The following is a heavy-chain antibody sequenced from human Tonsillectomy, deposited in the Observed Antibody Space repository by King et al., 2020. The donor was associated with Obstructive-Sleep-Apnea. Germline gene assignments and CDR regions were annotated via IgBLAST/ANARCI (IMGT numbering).Heavy chain of an antibody. V-gene: IGHV3-48*04. J-gene: IGHJ6*02. CDR1: GFTFSSYS. D-gene: IGHD4-11*01. CDR3: ARVGNYLTYYYYYGMDV. CDR2: ISSSSSTI. Sequence: VQLVESGGGLVQPGGSLRLSCAASGFTFSSYSMNWVRQAPGKGLEWVSYISSSSSTIYYADSVKGRFTISRDNAKNSLYLQMNSLRAEDTAVYYCARVGNYLTYYYYYGMDVWGQGTTVTVSS.